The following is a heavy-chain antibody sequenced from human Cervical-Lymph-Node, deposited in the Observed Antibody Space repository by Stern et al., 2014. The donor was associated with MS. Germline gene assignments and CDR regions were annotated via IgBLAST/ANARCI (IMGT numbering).Heavy chain of an antibody. V-gene: IGHV3-30*03. CDR3: ASNSGSDGGY. CDR1: GFTFSGYG. D-gene: IGHD3-10*01. J-gene: IGHJ4*02. Sequence: VQLVESGGGVVQPGGSLRLSCVPSGFTFSGYGMHWVRQAPGKGLEWVASILYDGNTEDYADSVKGRFTISRDNSRNTLYLQMNSLRPEDTAVYYCASNSGSDGGYWGQGTLVTVSS. CDR2: ILYDGNTE.